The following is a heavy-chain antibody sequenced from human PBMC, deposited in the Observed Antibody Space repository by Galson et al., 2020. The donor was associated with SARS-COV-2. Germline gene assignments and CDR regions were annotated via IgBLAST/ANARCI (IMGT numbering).Heavy chain of an antibody. Sequence: QAGGSLRLSCAASGFIFSGSAMHWVRQASGKGLEWVGRIRSKANSYATVYSESVKGRFTISRDDSKNTAYLQMKSLQTEDTALYYCARLVDYDVLTRGLDVWGQGTTVTVSS. CDR1: GFIFSGSA. CDR2: IRSKANSYAT. CDR3: ARLVDYDVLTRGLDV. D-gene: IGHD3-9*01. V-gene: IGHV3-73*01. J-gene: IGHJ6*02.